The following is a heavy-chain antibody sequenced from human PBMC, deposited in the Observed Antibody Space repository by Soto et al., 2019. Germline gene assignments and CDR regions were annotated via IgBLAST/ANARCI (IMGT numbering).Heavy chain of an antibody. CDR1: VFTLISFS. D-gene: IGHD6-19*01. V-gene: IGHV3-21*01. Sequence: GWSLRLSCVGSVFTLISFSMSWVRQTPGKGLEWVSSITTGNDYISYADSVKGRFTISRDNAKNSLFLRMNSLRADDTALYFCARDSYSSLFDSWGQGTLVTVSS. CDR3: ARDSYSSLFDS. J-gene: IGHJ5*01. CDR2: ITTGNDYI.